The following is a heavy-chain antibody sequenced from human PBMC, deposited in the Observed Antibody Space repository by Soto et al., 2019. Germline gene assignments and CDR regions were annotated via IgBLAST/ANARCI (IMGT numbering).Heavy chain of an antibody. CDR3: AREFPGGYTYALDI. D-gene: IGHD5-12*01. J-gene: IGHJ3*02. V-gene: IGHV4-34*01. Sequence: SETLSLTCAVYGGSFSVYYWNWIRQSPGKGLEWIGEIDHSGSTNYNPSLKSRVTISVDTSKNQFSLKLSSVTAADTAVYYCAREFPGGYTYALDIWGQGTMVTVSS. CDR2: IDHSGST. CDR1: GGSFSVYY.